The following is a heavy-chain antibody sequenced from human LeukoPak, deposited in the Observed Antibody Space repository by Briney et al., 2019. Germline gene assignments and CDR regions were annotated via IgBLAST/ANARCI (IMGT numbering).Heavy chain of an antibody. CDR2: ISGGGETI. CDR1: GLTFNYYA. D-gene: IGHD6-6*01. Sequence: GGSLRLSCAASGLTFNYYAMTWVRQFPGKGLEWISSISGGGETIYYRSSLKGRFTVSRDNSKKTLFLQMNSLKAEDTAVYFCAREDARQPPRRSEFWGQGTLVTVSS. J-gene: IGHJ4*02. CDR3: AREDARQPPRRSEF. V-gene: IGHV3-23*01.